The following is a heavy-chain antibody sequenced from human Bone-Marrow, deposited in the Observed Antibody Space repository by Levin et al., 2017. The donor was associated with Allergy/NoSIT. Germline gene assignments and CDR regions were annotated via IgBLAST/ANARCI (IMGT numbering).Heavy chain of an antibody. V-gene: IGHV4-34*01. CDR3: ARVKYSDFDSFGFDP. J-gene: IGHJ5*02. Sequence: PSETLSLSCTVYGGSLSGYYWTWIRQPPGKGLEWIGEINDDGATNYNPSLKSRVSISVGTSRNEFSLKLSSVTAADTAVYFCARVKYSDFDSFGFDPWGQGTLVTVSS. CDR1: GGSLSGYY. D-gene: IGHD5-12*01. CDR2: INDDGAT.